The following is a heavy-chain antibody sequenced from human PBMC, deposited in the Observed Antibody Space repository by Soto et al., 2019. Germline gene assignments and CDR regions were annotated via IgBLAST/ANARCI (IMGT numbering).Heavy chain of an antibody. V-gene: IGHV3-15*07. CDR2: IKSKTDGGTT. CDR1: GFTFSNAW. D-gene: IGHD6-13*01. CDR3: TTSSRVSSSWYGGRRRHFDY. J-gene: IGHJ4*02. Sequence: GGSLRLSCAASGFTFSNAWMNWVRQAPGKGLEWVGRIKSKTDGGTTDYAAPVKGRFTISRDDSKNTLYLQMNSLKTEDTAVYYCTTSSRVSSSWYGGRRRHFDYWGQGTLVTVSS.